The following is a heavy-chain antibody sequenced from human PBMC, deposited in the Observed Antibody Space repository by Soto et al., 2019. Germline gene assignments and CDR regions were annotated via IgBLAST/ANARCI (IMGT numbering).Heavy chain of an antibody. CDR3: ARVRPHILTGYYSRLSFWFHP. Sequence: QVQLQQWGAGLLKPSETLSLTCAVYGGSFSGYYWSWIRQPPGKGLGWMGEINHSGSTNYNPSLKSSIPLSGDTYKQQFSLKLSSVHAADTAVYYCARVRPHILTGYYSRLSFWFHPWGQGTLVTVSS. J-gene: IGHJ5*02. CDR2: INHSGST. CDR1: GGSFSGYY. V-gene: IGHV4-34*01. D-gene: IGHD3-9*01.